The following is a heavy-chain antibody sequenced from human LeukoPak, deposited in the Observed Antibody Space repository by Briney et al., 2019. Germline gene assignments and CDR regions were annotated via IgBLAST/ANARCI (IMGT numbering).Heavy chain of an antibody. CDR2: IYHSGST. CDR1: GGSINSYY. V-gene: IGHV4-59*12. CDR3: ASLDAFDI. J-gene: IGHJ3*02. Sequence: PSETLSLTCTVSGGSINSYYWNWIRQPPGKGLEWIGYIYHSGSTNYNPSLKSRVTMSVDTSKNQFSLKLSSVTAADTAVYYCASLDAFDIWGQGTMVTVSS.